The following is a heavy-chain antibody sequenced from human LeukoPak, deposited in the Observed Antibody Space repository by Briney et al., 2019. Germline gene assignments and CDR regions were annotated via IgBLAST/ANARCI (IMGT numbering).Heavy chain of an antibody. J-gene: IGHJ6*03. CDR3: ARHKDYYYSYMDV. Sequence: KPSETLSLTCSVSGDSTSTSSYYWGWIRQPPGKGLEWIGTIYYSGSTYYNPSLTSRVTISVDTSKNQFSLKLSSVTAADTAVYYCARHKDYYYSYMDVWGKGTTVTVSS. CDR2: IYYSGST. CDR1: GDSTSTSSYY. V-gene: IGHV4-39*01.